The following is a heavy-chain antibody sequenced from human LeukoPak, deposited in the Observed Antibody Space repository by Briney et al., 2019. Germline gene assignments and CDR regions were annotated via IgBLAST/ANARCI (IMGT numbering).Heavy chain of an antibody. Sequence: GGSLRLSCAASGFTFSSYSMNWVRQAPGKGLEWVSYISSSSSTIYYADSVKGRFTISRDNAKNSLYLQMNSLRAEDTAVYYCASADYYDSSGYYMGVDYWGQGTLVTVSS. V-gene: IGHV3-48*01. D-gene: IGHD3-22*01. CDR2: ISSSSSTI. CDR1: GFTFSSYS. J-gene: IGHJ4*02. CDR3: ASADYYDSSGYYMGVDY.